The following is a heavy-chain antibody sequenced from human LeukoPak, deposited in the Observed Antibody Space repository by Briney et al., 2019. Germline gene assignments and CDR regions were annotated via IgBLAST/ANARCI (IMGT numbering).Heavy chain of an antibody. V-gene: IGHV1-3*03. Sequence: ASVKVSCKTSGYTFTNYAMHWVRQAPGQTIEWLAWINPANGYTRYSQHFQDRVTVSSDTSADTAYMELSSLRSEDKAIYYCAIRDGRTDHWGQGTLVTVSS. CDR2: INPANGYT. J-gene: IGHJ4*02. CDR3: AIRDGRTDH. CDR1: GYTFTNYA. D-gene: IGHD5-24*01.